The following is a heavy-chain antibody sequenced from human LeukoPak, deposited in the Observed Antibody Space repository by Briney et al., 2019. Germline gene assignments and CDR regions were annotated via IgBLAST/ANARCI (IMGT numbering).Heavy chain of an antibody. V-gene: IGHV3-21*01. D-gene: IGHD1-14*01. CDR3: ARDFMYNVNCAGC. CDR2: ISSSSSYI. J-gene: IGHJ4*02. CDR1: GFTFSSYS. Sequence: GGSLRLSCAASGFTFSSYSMNWVRQAPGKGLEWVSSISSSSSYIYYADSVKGRFTISRDNAKNSLYLQMNSLRAEDTAVYYCARDFMYNVNCAGCWGLGTLVTVSS.